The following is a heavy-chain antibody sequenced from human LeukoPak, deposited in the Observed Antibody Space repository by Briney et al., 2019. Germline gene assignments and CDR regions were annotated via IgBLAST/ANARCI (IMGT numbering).Heavy chain of an antibody. D-gene: IGHD2-15*01. V-gene: IGHV3-23*01. J-gene: IGHJ3*02. CDR3: AKDTKVYPGYDAFDI. Sequence: GGSLRLSCAASGFTFSSYAMSWVRQAPGKGLEWVSAISGSGGSTYYADSVKGRFTISRYNSKNTLYLQMNSLRAEDTAVYYCAKDTKVYPGYDAFDIWGQGTMVTVSS. CDR2: ISGSGGST. CDR1: GFTFSSYA.